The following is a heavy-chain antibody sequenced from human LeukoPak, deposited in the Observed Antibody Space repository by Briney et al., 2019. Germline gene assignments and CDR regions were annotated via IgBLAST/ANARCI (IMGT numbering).Heavy chain of an antibody. V-gene: IGHV3-7*01. D-gene: IGHD3-10*01. CDR2: INLDGTEE. CDR1: GFVFSTYW. CDR3: ARDDAPTGSYYVLLDY. J-gene: IGHJ4*02. Sequence: GGSLRLSCAASGFVFSTYWMTWVRQAPGKGLEWVANINLDGTEEHYVDSSLKGRFTISRDNAKNSLYLQMNSLRAEDTAVYYCARDDAPTGSYYVLLDYWGQGTLVTVSS.